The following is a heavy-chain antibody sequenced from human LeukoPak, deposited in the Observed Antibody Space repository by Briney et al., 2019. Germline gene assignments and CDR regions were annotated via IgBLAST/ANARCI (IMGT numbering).Heavy chain of an antibody. CDR1: GFTFSSYS. J-gene: IGHJ4*02. CDR2: ISSSSYI. CDR3: ATYSSSWYGFDY. V-gene: IGHV3-21*01. D-gene: IGHD6-13*01. Sequence: PGGSLRLSCAASGFTFSSYSMNWVRQAPGKGLEWVSSISSSSYIYYADSVKGRFTISRDNAKNSLYLQMNSLRAEDTAVYYCATYSSSWYGFDYWGQGTLVTVSS.